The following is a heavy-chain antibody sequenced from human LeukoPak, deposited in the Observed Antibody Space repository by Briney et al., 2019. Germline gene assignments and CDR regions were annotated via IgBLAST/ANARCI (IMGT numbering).Heavy chain of an antibody. Sequence: SETLSLTCAVSGASISGTDWWSWVRQPPGKGLEWIGEIYHTGSTNYNPSLESRVTISVDTSKNQFSLKLSSVTAADTAVYYCARDGIMITFGGVADWYFDLWGRGTLVTVSS. D-gene: IGHD3-16*01. V-gene: IGHV4-4*02. CDR2: IYHTGST. CDR3: ARDGIMITFGGVADWYFDL. CDR1: GASISGTDW. J-gene: IGHJ2*01.